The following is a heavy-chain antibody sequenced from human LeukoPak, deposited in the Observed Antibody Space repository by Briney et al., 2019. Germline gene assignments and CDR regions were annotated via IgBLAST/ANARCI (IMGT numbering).Heavy chain of an antibody. CDR2: IKSITDGGTT. J-gene: IGHJ4*02. CDR1: GFTFSNAW. Sequence: GGSVRLSCAASGFTFSNAWMSWVRQAAGKGLEGVGRIKSITDGGTTDSAAPVKGRFTISRADSKTTLYLQMNSLKTEDTAVYYCTTVVLYYYDSSGLDYWGQGTLVTVSS. CDR3: TTVVLYYYDSSGLDY. D-gene: IGHD3-22*01. V-gene: IGHV3-15*01.